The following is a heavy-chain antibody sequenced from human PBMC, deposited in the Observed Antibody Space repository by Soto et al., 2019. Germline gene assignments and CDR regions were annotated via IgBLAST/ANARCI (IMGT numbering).Heavy chain of an antibody. Sequence: GGSLRLSCAASGFTFSSYAMSWVRQAPGKGLEWVSAISGSGGSTYYADSVKGRFTISRDNSKNTLYLQMNSLRAEDTAVYYCAKDSYYYFWSGVIGEYYMDVWGKGTSVTVSS. CDR3: AKDSYYYFWSGVIGEYYMDV. V-gene: IGHV3-23*01. CDR1: GFTFSSYA. CDR2: ISGSGGST. J-gene: IGHJ6*03. D-gene: IGHD3-3*01.